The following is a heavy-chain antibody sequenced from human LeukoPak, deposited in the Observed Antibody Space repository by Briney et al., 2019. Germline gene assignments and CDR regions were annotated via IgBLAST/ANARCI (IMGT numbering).Heavy chain of an antibody. J-gene: IGHJ4*02. D-gene: IGHD1-1*01. V-gene: IGHV3-53*01. CDR2: SYSGGDT. CDR1: GFTVSRNY. Sequence: PGGSLGLSCAASGFTVSRNYMSWVRQAPGKGLEWVSVSYSGGDTYYPDSVKGRFTVSRDNPKNTVYLQMNSLRAEDTAVYFCARSPVLDRNDWSFADWGQGTLVTVSS. CDR3: ARSPVLDRNDWSFAD.